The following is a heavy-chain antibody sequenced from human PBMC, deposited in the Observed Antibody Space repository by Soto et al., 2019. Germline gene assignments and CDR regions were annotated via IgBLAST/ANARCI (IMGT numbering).Heavy chain of an antibody. CDR3: ARDISIAAAGNWFDP. CDR1: GFTFSSYW. J-gene: IGHJ5*02. V-gene: IGHV3-7*01. D-gene: IGHD6-13*01. Sequence: GGSLRLSCAASGFTFSSYWMSWVRQAPGKGLEWVANIKQDGSEKYYVDSVKGRFTISRDNAKNSLYLQMNSLRAEDTAVYYCARDISIAAAGNWFDPWGQGTLVTVSS. CDR2: IKQDGSEK.